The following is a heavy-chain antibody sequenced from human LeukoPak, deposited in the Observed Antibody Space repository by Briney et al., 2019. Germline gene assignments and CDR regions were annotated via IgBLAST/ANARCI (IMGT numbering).Heavy chain of an antibody. CDR3: MTHLDSQKGYYFDY. CDR2: IYFSGAT. D-gene: IGHD3-3*01. V-gene: IGHV4-39*01. Sequence: SETLSLTCTVSGGSISGNYHYWGWIRQSPGMGLEWVGTIYFSGATNYDPSLKDRVTISIDTSKNQFSLRLSSVTATDTAVYFCMTHLDSQKGYYFDYWGQGALVTVSS. J-gene: IGHJ4*02. CDR1: GGSISGNYHY.